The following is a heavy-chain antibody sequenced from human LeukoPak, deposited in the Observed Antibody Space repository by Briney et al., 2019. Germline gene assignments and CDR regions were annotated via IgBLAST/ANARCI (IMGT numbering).Heavy chain of an antibody. V-gene: IGHV3-33*01. CDR3: ARDTNYLSGGVLGY. D-gene: IGHD5-24*01. J-gene: IGHJ4*02. CDR2: IWYDGSNK. Sequence: GGSLRLSCAASGFTFSSYGMHWVRQAPGKGLEWVAVIWYDGSNKYYADSVKGRFTISRDNSKNTLYLQMNSLRAGDTAVYYCARDTNYLSGGVLGYWGQGTLVTVSS. CDR1: GFTFSSYG.